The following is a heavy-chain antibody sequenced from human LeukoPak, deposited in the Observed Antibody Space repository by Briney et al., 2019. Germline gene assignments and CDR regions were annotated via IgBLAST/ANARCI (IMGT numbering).Heavy chain of an antibody. CDR2: INQDGTEK. CDR3: ARGWSGGSCLTDF. J-gene: IGHJ4*02. CDR1: GFTFSRYW. V-gene: IGHV3-7*01. D-gene: IGHD2-15*01. Sequence: PGESLRVSCAASGFTFSRYWMSWVRQAPGKGLEWVANINQDGTEKTYVDSVKGRFTISRDNANNSLYLQVNSLRDEDTAVYYCARGWSGGSCLTDFWGQGTLVLVSS.